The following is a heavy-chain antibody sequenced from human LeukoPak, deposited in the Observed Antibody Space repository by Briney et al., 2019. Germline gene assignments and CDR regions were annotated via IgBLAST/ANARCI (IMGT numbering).Heavy chain of an antibody. Sequence: ASVKVSCKASGGSFSSYAINWVRQTPGQGLEWMEGIIPIFGKANYAQKFQDRVAITAVESMSTVYMELSSLRSEDTAVYYCARGWLAETTVVTPYNYWGQGTLVTVSS. J-gene: IGHJ4*02. D-gene: IGHD4-23*01. V-gene: IGHV1-69*13. CDR1: GGSFSSYA. CDR2: IIPIFGKA. CDR3: ARGWLAETTVVTPYNY.